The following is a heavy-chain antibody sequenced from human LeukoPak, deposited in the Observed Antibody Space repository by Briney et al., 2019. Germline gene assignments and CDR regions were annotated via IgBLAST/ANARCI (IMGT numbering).Heavy chain of an antibody. CDR3: ARDGSPIPPRPYYNYYGMDV. CDR1: GFTFSTYG. V-gene: IGHV3-30*02. D-gene: IGHD3-10*01. J-gene: IGHJ6*02. CDR2: IRYDGSNK. Sequence: GGSLRLSCAASGFTFSTYGMHWVRQAPGKGLDWVALIRYDGSNKYYADSVKGRFTISRDNSKNMLYLQMNSLRAEDTAVYYCARDGSPIPPRPYYNYYGMDVWGQGTTVTVSS.